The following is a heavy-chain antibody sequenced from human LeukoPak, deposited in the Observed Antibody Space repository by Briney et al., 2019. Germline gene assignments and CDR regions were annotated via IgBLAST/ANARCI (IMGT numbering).Heavy chain of an antibody. D-gene: IGHD6-13*01. V-gene: IGHV3-20*04. CDR3: AGYSSSWYAY. Sequence: GGSLRLSCAASGFTFDDYGMSWVRQAPGKGLEWVSGINWNGGSTYYADSVKGRFTISRDNSKNTLYLQMNSLRAEDTAVYYCAGYSSSWYAYWGQGTLVTVSS. J-gene: IGHJ4*02. CDR1: GFTFDDYG. CDR2: INWNGGST.